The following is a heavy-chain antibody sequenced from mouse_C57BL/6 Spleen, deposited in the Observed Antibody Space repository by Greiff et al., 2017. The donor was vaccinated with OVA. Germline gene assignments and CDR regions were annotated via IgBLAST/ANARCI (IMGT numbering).Heavy chain of an antibody. CDR3: ARGGRRNYVDYAMDY. CDR2: ILPGSGST. CDR1: GYTFTGYW. V-gene: IGHV1-9*01. D-gene: IGHD1-1*01. J-gene: IGHJ4*01. Sequence: QVQLQQSGAELMKPGASVKLSCKATGYTFTGYWLEWVKQRPGHGLEWIGEILPGSGSTNYNEKFKGKATFTADTSSNTAYMQLSSLTTEDTAIYYGARGGRRNYVDYAMDYWGQGTSVTVSS.